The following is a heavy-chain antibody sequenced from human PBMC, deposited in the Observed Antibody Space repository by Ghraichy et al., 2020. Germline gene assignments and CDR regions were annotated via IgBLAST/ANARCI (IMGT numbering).Heavy chain of an antibody. V-gene: IGHV3-53*01. CDR1: GLSVSSNF. J-gene: IGHJ3*02. CDR3: ARRLRYGSYYPDAFDI. Sequence: GGSLRLSCVASGLSVSSNFMSWVRQAPGKGLEWVSVIYSGGSTYYAGSVKGRFTTSRDTSKNTVYLHMSSLRAEDTAVYYCARRLRYGSYYPDAFDIWGQGTVVTVSS. CDR2: IYSGGST. D-gene: IGHD4-23*01.